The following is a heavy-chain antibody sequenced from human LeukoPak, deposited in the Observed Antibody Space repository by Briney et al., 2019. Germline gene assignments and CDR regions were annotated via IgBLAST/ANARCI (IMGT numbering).Heavy chain of an antibody. CDR1: GGSFSGYY. J-gene: IGHJ5*02. V-gene: IGHV4-34*01. CDR2: INHSGST. Sequence: PSETLSLTCAVYGGSFSGYYWSWIRQPPGKGLEWIGEINHSGSTNYNPSLKSRVTISVDTSKNQFSLKLSSVTAADTAVYCCARASEDWFDPWGQGTLVTVSS. CDR3: ARASEDWFDP.